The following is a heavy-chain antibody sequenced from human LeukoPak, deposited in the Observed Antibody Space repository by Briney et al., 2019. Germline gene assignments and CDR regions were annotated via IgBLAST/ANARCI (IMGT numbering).Heavy chain of an antibody. J-gene: IGHJ3*02. CDR1: GFTFSSYG. Sequence: QPGRSLRLSCAASGFTFSSYGMHWVRQAPGKGLEWVAVIWYDGSNKYYADSVKGRFTISRDNSKNTLYLQMNSLRTEDTAVYYCARDLYFDLWSGYRDAFDMWGQGTMVTVSS. D-gene: IGHD3-3*01. CDR2: IWYDGSNK. V-gene: IGHV3-33*01. CDR3: ARDLYFDLWSGYRDAFDM.